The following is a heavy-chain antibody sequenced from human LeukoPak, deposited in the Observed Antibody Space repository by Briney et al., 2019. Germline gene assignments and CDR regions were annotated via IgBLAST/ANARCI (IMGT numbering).Heavy chain of an antibody. D-gene: IGHD2-8*01. Sequence: GSLRLSCAASGFTFSSYWMSWVRQAPGKGLEWVANIKQDGSEKYYVDSVKGRFTISRDNAKNSLYLQMNSLRAEDTAVYYCARSSYCTNGVCYSQNWFDPWGQGTLVTVSS. CDR3: ARSSYCTNGVCYSQNWFDP. J-gene: IGHJ5*02. CDR2: IKQDGSEK. CDR1: GFTFSSYW. V-gene: IGHV3-7*01.